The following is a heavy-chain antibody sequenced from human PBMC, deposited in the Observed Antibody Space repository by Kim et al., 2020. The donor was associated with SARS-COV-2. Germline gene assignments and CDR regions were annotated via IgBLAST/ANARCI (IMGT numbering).Heavy chain of an antibody. V-gene: IGHV3-23*01. CDR1: GFTFSSYA. CDR2: ISGSGGST. D-gene: IGHD3-3*01. J-gene: IGHJ4*02. Sequence: GGSLRLSCAASGFTFSSYAMSWVRQAPVKGLEWVSAISGSGGSTYYADSVKGRFTISRDNSKNTLYLQMNSLRAEDTAVYYCAKVYRRFFGVVIPRYYFDYWGQGTLVTVSS. CDR3: AKVYRRFFGVVIPRYYFDY.